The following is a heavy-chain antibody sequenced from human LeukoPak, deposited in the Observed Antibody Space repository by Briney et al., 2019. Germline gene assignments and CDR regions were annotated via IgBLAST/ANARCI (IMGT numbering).Heavy chain of an antibody. Sequence: SETLSLTCTVSGGSISSGSYYWSWIRQPAGKGLEWIGRIYTSGSTNYNPSLKSRVTISVDTSKNQFSLKLSSVTAADTAVYYCARDQHDGSAWSYNWFDPWGQGTLVTVSS. V-gene: IGHV4-61*02. CDR2: IYTSGST. CDR1: GGSISSGSYY. J-gene: IGHJ5*02. CDR3: ARDQHDGSAWSYNWFDP. D-gene: IGHD6-19*01.